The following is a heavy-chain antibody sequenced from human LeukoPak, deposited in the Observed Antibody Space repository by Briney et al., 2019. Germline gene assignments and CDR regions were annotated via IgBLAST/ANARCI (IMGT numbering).Heavy chain of an antibody. CDR2: INSDGSST. CDR3: ARDQRDTAMSLYYFDY. Sequence: GGSLRLSCAASGFIFSRYWMHWVRQAPGKGLVWVSRINSDGSSTSYADSVKGRFTISRDNAKNTLYLQMNSLRAEDTAVYYCARDQRDTAMSLYYFDYWGQGTLVTVSS. V-gene: IGHV3-74*01. J-gene: IGHJ4*02. CDR1: GFIFSRYW. D-gene: IGHD5-18*01.